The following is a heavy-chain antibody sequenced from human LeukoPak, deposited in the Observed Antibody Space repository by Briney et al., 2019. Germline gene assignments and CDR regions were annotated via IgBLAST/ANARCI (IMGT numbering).Heavy chain of an antibody. CDR1: GGSISSSSYY. D-gene: IGHD6-19*01. CDR2: IYYSGST. V-gene: IGHV4-39*01. J-gene: IGHJ4*02. CDR3: ARRGRQWLVIAPYFDY. Sequence: SETLSLTCTVSGGSISSSSYYWGWIRQPPGKGLEWIGSIYYSGSTYYNPSLKSRVTISVDTSKNQFSLKLSSVTAADTAVYYCARRGRQWLVIAPYFDYWGQGTLVTVSS.